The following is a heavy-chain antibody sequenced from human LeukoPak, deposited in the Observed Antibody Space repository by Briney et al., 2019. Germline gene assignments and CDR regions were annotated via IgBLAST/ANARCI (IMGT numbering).Heavy chain of an antibody. D-gene: IGHD2-2*01. V-gene: IGHV5-51*01. CDR3: ARVVVPAAISF. CDR1: GYKFTNCW. J-gene: IGHJ4*02. CDR2: INPADSQT. Sequence: GESLKISCQASGYKFTNCWIGWVRQMSGRGLEWMGIINPADSQTNYSPSFQGQVTISVDKSVSTAYLTWTSLQASDTAMYYCARVVVPAAISFWGQGTLVNVLS.